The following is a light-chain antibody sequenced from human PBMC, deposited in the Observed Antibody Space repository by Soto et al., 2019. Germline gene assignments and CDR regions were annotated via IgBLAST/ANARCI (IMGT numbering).Light chain of an antibody. J-gene: IGKJ1*01. CDR3: QQYGSSPET. V-gene: IGKV3-20*01. Sequence: NELTQSPGTLSLSPGERATLSCRPSQSVSGSYLAWYQQKPGQAPRLLIYGASSRATGIPDRFSGSGSGTDFTLTISRLEPEDFAVYYCQQYGSSPETFGQGTKVDIK. CDR2: GAS. CDR1: QSVSGSY.